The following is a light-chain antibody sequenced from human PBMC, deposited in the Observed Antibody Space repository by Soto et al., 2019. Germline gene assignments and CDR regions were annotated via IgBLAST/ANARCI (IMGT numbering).Light chain of an antibody. Sequence: QSALTQPASVSGSPGQSISISCTGTSSDVGKYRFVSWYKQHPGKAPKLIIYEATKRPSGVSDRFSGSKSGNTASLTISGLQAEDEADYYCCSHAGSGTLVFGGGTKLTVL. CDR2: EAT. CDR1: SSDVGKYRF. V-gene: IGLV2-23*01. J-gene: IGLJ3*02. CDR3: CSHAGSGTLV.